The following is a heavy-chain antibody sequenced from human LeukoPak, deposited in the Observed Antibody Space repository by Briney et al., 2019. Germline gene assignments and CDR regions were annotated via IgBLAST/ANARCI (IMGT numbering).Heavy chain of an antibody. CDR3: AVSIAAADSSDY. J-gene: IGHJ4*02. CDR1: GYTFTSYG. CDR2: ISAYNGNT. V-gene: IGHV1-18*01. D-gene: IGHD6-13*01. Sequence: VASVKVSCKASGYTFTSYGISWVRQAPGQGLEWMGWISAYNGNTNYAQKLQGRVTMTTDTSTSTAYMELRSLRSDDTAVYYCAVSIAAADSSDYWGQGTLVTVSS.